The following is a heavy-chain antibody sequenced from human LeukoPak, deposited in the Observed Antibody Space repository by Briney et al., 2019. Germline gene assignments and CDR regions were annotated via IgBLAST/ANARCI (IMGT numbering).Heavy chain of an antibody. CDR2: INAGNGNK. Sequence: ASVTVSCKASGYTFSSYDMHWVRQAPGQRLEWMGWINAGNGNKKYSQKMKGRVTINRDTPATTPYMQLSSLRSEDTAVYYCSRFVRQRAFDIWGQGTMVTVSS. J-gene: IGHJ3*02. CDR3: SRFVRQRAFDI. CDR1: GYTFSSYD. V-gene: IGHV1-3*01.